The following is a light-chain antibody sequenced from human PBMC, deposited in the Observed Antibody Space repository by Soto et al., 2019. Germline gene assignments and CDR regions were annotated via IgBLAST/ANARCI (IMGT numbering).Light chain of an antibody. Sequence: QSVLTQSPSASASLGASVKLTCTLSSGHSSYAIAWHQQQPEKVPRYLMKLNSDGSHSKGDGIPDRFSGSSSGAERYLTISSLQSEDEADYYCQTWGTGIRVFGGGTKLTVL. CDR3: QTWGTGIRV. J-gene: IGLJ2*01. CDR2: LNSDGSH. V-gene: IGLV4-69*01. CDR1: SGHSSYA.